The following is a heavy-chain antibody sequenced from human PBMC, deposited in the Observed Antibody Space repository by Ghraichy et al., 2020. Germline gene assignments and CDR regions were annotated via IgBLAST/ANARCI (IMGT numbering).Heavy chain of an antibody. J-gene: IGHJ1*01. Sequence: GGSLRLSCAASGFTFSSYGMHWVRQAPGKGLEWVAVIWYDGSNKYYADSVKGRFTISRDNSKNTLYLQMNSLRAEDTAVYYCARGVKRSLAEYFQHWGQGTLVTVSS. D-gene: IGHD3-16*02. CDR2: IWYDGSNK. CDR1: GFTFSSYG. CDR3: ARGVKRSLAEYFQH. V-gene: IGHV3-33*01.